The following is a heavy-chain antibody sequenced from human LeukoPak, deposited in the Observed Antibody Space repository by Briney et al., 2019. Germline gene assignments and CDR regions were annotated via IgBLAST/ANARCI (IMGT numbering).Heavy chain of an antibody. V-gene: IGHV3-23*01. Sequence: PGGSLRLSCASSGFTFSSYVMTWVRQAPGKGLEWVAGISDSGRATYYTDSVRGRFTISRDISKNMVYLQLNNLRAEDTALYFCARHDSFIPYWGQGTLVSVSS. D-gene: IGHD5-18*01. J-gene: IGHJ4*02. CDR3: ARHDSFIPY. CDR2: ISDSGRAT. CDR1: GFTFSSYV.